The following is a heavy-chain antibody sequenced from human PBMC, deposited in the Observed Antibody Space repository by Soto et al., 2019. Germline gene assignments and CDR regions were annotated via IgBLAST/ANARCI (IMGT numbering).Heavy chain of an antibody. CDR3: ARGEGYYGSGSYYNWFDP. CDR2: ISAYNGNT. D-gene: IGHD3-10*01. Sequence: GLEWMGWISAYNGNTNYAQNLQGRVTMTTDTSTSTAYMELRSLRSDDTAVYYPARGEGYYGSGSYYNWFDPWGQGTLVTVSS. J-gene: IGHJ5*02. V-gene: IGHV1-18*01.